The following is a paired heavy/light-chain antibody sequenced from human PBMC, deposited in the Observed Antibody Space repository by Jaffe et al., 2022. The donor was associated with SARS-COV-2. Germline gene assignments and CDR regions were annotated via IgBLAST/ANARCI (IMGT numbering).Light chain of an antibody. J-gene: IGKJ2*01. Sequence: EIVLTQSPATLSLSPGERATLSCRASQSVSSAYLAWYQQKPGQAPRLLISGVSTRATGVPDRFSGSGSGTDFTLAITRLEPEDFAVYYCQYYDHSPYTFGQGTNLEIK. V-gene: IGKV3-20*01. CDR1: QSVSSAY. CDR3: QYYDHSPYT. CDR2: GVS.
Heavy chain of an antibody. CDR3: ARSLLRQPADY. CDR1: AGSIGGSY. J-gene: IGHJ4*02. Sequence: QVQLQESGPGLVKPSETLSLTCTVSAGSIGGSYWNWIRQPPGKGLEWIAYIHYTGSTNYNPSLRSRVTISLDTSRNQFSLKLSSVTAADTAVYYCARSLLRQPADYWGQGTLVTVSS. V-gene: IGHV4-59*01. CDR2: IHYTGST. D-gene: IGHD6-13*01.